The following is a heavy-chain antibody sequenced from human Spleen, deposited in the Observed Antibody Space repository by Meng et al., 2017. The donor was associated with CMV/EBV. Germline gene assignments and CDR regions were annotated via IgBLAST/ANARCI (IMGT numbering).Heavy chain of an antibody. CDR2: ISSSSSYI. CDR3: AKDFCRGSTSCYKDY. V-gene: IGHV3-21*04. Sequence: GESLKISCAASGFTFSSYSMNWVRQAPGKGLEWVSSISSSSSYIYYADSVKGRFTISRDNSKNSLYLQMNSLTTEDAAFYYCAKDFCRGSTSCYKDYWGQGTLVTVSS. J-gene: IGHJ4*02. D-gene: IGHD2-2*02. CDR1: GFTFSSYS.